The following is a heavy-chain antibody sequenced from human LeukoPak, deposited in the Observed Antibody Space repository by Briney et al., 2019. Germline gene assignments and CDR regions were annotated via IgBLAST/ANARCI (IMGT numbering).Heavy chain of an antibody. V-gene: IGHV4-34*01. CDR2: INHSGKI. J-gene: IGHJ5*02. D-gene: IGHD3-10*01. CDR1: GGSCSNYY. Sequence: SETLSLTCAVSGGSCSNYYWSWIRQPPGKGLEWIGEINHSGKINYNPSLKSRVTMSVDTSKNQFSLKLISVTAADTAVYYCAKVRGVVMTLSWFDPWGQGTLVTVSS. CDR3: AKVRGVVMTLSWFDP.